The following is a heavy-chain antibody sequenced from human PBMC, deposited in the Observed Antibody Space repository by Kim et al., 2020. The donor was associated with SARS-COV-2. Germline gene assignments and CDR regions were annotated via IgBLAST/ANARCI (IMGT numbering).Heavy chain of an antibody. CDR2: MNPNSGNT. D-gene: IGHD4-17*01. CDR3: ARAATYATVTTLSYWFDP. CDR1: GYTFTSYD. V-gene: IGHV1-8*01. J-gene: IGHJ5*02. Sequence: ASVKVSCKASGYTFTSYDINWVRQATGQGLEWMGWMNPNSGNTGYAQKFQGRVTMTRNTSISTAYMELSSLRSEDTAVYYCARAATYATVTTLSYWFDPWGQGTLVTVSS.